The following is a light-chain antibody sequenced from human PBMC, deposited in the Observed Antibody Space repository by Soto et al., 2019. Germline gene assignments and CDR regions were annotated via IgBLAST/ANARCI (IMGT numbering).Light chain of an antibody. CDR2: YDD. J-gene: IGLJ2*01. CDR1: SSNIGNNA. CDR3: AAWDDSLNGVV. V-gene: IGLV1-36*01. Sequence: QLVLTQPPSVSEAPRQRVTISCSGGSSNIGNNAVNWYQQLPGKAPKLLIYYDDLLPSGVSDRFSGSKSGTSASLAISGLQSEDEADYYCAAWDDSLNGVVFGGGTQLTVL.